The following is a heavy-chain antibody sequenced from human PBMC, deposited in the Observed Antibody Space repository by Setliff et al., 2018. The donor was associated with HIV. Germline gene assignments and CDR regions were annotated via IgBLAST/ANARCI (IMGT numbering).Heavy chain of an antibody. CDR1: GYSISSGYY. CDR2: IYHTGST. J-gene: IGHJ4*02. CDR3: ARFRVTMIVVDCYFDY. D-gene: IGHD3-22*01. V-gene: IGHV4-38-2*01. Sequence: PSETLSLTCVVSGYSISSGYYWGWIRQPTGKGLEWIGSIYHTGSTYYNPSLKSRVTISVDTSKNQFSLKLSSVTAADTAVYYCARFRVTMIVVDCYFDYWGQGTLVTVSS.